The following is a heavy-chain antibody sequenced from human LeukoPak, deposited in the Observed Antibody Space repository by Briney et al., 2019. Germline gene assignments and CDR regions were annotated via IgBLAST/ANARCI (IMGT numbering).Heavy chain of an antibody. D-gene: IGHD5-24*01. CDR2: ISSSGSTI. J-gene: IGHJ6*02. Sequence: PGGSLRLSCAASGFTFSDYYMSWIRQAPGEGLEWGSYISSSGSTIYYADSVKGRFTISRDNAKNSLYLQMNSLRAEDTAVYYCARDLTVEMATIRYYGMDVWGQGTTVTVSS. CDR1: GFTFSDYY. CDR3: ARDLTVEMATIRYYGMDV. V-gene: IGHV3-11*01.